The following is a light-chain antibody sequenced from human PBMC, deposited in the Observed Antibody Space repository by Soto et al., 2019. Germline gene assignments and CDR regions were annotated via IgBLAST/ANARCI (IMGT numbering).Light chain of an antibody. J-gene: IGLJ3*02. CDR1: SNDVGTYNR. Sequence: QSALTQPASVSGSPGQSITISCTGTSNDVGTYNRVSWYQQYPGKAPTLMIYEVNKRPSGVSNRFTGSKSGNTASLTISGLKADDEADYYCCSSVGSPIWVFGGGTKLTVL. CDR2: EVN. CDR3: CSSVGSPIWV. V-gene: IGLV2-23*02.